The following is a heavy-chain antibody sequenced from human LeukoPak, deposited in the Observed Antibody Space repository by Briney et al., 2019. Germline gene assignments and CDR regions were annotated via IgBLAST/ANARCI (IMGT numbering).Heavy chain of an antibody. CDR1: GYTFTSYY. CDR3: ARAGDATGYYLGSRFDY. V-gene: IGHV1-46*01. J-gene: IGHJ4*02. CDR2: INPGEGNT. Sequence: ASVTVSCKASGYTFTSYYLHWVRQAPGQGLEWMGIINPGEGNTNYAQKFQGRVTMNRDTSTSTVYMELSSLRAEDAAVYYCARAGDATGYYLGSRFDYWGQGTLVTVSS. D-gene: IGHD3-9*01.